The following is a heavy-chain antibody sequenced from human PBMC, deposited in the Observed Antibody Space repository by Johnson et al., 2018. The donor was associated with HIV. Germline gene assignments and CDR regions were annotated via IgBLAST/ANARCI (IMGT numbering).Heavy chain of an antibody. CDR3: AKDGKTERRYSSSSVLNAFDI. CDR1: GFTFSSYD. J-gene: IGHJ3*02. CDR2: IGTAGDT. D-gene: IGHD6-6*01. Sequence: VQLVESGGGLKQPGGSLRLSCAASGFTFSSYDMHWVRQATGKGLEWVSTIGTAGDTYYPGSVKGRFTVSREDAKNSLYLQMNSLRAGDTALYYCAKDGKTERRYSSSSVLNAFDIWGQGTMVTVSS. V-gene: IGHV3-13*01.